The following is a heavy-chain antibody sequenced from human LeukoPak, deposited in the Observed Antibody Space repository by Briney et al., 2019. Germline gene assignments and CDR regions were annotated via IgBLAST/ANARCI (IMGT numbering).Heavy chain of an antibody. V-gene: IGHV3-9*01. CDR2: ITWNSGSI. D-gene: IGHD5-24*01. CDR3: ARETGRDDFWDYFDS. CDR1: GFTLDDYA. Sequence: AGGSLRLSSAASGFTLDDYAMHWVRQAPGKGLEWLSGITWNSGSIGYAGSVKGRFTISRDNAKRSVYLQMNSLRPEDTALYYCARETGRDDFWDYFDSWGQGTLVTVSS. J-gene: IGHJ4*02.